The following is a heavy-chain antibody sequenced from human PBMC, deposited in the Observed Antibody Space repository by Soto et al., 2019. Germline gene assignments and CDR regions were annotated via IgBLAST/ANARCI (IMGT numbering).Heavy chain of an antibody. CDR3: AAGLSDYYGMDV. CDR1: GFTFTSSA. CDR2: IVVGSGNT. J-gene: IGHJ6*02. D-gene: IGHD3-16*01. V-gene: IGHV1-58*01. Sequence: ASVQVSCKASGFTFTSSAVQWVRQARGQRLEWIGWIVVGSGNTNYAQKFQERVTITRYMSTSTAYMELSSLRSEDTAVYYCAAGLSDYYGMDVWGQGTTVTVSS.